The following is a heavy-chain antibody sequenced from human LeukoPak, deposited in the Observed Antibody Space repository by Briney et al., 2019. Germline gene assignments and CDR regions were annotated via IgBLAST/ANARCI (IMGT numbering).Heavy chain of an antibody. J-gene: IGHJ5*02. CDR2: FDPEDGET. CDR1: GYTLTELS. D-gene: IGHD1-14*01. V-gene: IGHV1-24*01. CDR3: ATINPRGNWFDP. Sequence: ASVKVSCKVSGYTLTELSMHWVRQAPGKGLEWMGGFDPEDGETIYAQKFQGRVTMTEDTSTDTAYMELSSLRSEDTAVYYCATINPRGNWFDPWGQGTLVTVSS.